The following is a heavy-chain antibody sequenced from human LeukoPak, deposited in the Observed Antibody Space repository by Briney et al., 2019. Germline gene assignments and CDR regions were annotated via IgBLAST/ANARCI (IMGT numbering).Heavy chain of an antibody. CDR3: ARGVTTAWYFDL. J-gene: IGHJ2*01. CDR2: MYSGGTT. D-gene: IGHD4-17*01. CDR1: GFTVSSSY. Sequence: PGGSLRLSCAASGFTVSSSYMTYVRQAPGKGLEWVSFMYSGGTTYDADSVKGRFTISRDNSKNMLYPQMNSLRVEDTAVYYCARGVTTAWYFDLWGRGTLVTVSP. V-gene: IGHV3-66*01.